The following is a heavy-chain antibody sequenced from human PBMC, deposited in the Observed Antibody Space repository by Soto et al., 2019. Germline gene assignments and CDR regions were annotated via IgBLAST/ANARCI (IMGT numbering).Heavy chain of an antibody. Sequence: SVKVSCKASGGTFSSYAISWVRQAPGQGLEWMGGIIPIFGTANYAQKFQGRVTITADESTSTAYMELSSLRSEDTAVYYCARWRGSGGSCYSCYYYYGMDVWGQGTTVTVSS. J-gene: IGHJ6*02. CDR1: GGTFSSYA. CDR3: ARWRGSGGSCYSCYYYYGMDV. V-gene: IGHV1-69*13. D-gene: IGHD2-15*01. CDR2: IIPIFGTA.